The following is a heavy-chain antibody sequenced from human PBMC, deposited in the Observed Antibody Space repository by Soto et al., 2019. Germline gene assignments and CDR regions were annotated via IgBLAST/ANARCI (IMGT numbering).Heavy chain of an antibody. CDR2: ISHLENT. CDR1: GASIRSGGFS. D-gene: IGHD5-12*01. V-gene: IGHV4-30-2*06. J-gene: IGHJ4*02. CDR3: ARGGGYDSFDY. Sequence: PSETLALTCTVSGASIRSGGFSCSWIRQSPGRGLEWIGYISHLENTYFHPSFKSRLTMSIDRTRNQFSLKLSSVTAADMAVYYCARGGGYDSFDYWGQGVLVTVSS.